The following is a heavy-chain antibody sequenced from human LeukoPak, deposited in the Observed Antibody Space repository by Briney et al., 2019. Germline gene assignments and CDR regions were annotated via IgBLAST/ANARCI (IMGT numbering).Heavy chain of an antibody. D-gene: IGHD2-2*01. V-gene: IGHV3-30-3*01. J-gene: IGHJ4*02. Sequence: GGSLRLSCSVSGFTFSSYAMHWVRQAPGKGLQWVAVISYDGSHKYYADSVKGRFTVSRDNSKNTLYLQMNSLRAEDTAVYYCARAIGTSDDYWGQGTLVTVSS. CDR1: GFTFSSYA. CDR3: ARAIGTSDDY. CDR2: ISYDGSHK.